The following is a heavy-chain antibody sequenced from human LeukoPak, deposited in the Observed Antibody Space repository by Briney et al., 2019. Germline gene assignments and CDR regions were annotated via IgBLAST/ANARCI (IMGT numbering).Heavy chain of an antibody. J-gene: IGHJ3*02. CDR1: GFTVSSNY. CDR2: IYSGGST. V-gene: IGHV3-66*01. D-gene: IGHD3-10*01. CDR3: ARGLRLLWSQLGAFDI. Sequence: GGSLRLSCAASGFTVSSNYMSWVRQAPGKGLEWVSVIYSGGSTYYADSVKGRFTISRDNSKNTLYLQMNSLRAEDTAVYYCARGLRLLWSQLGAFDIWGQGTMVTVSS.